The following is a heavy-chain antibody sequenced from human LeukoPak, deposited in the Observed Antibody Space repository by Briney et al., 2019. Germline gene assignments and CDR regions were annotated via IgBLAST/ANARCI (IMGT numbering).Heavy chain of an antibody. CDR3: ARYCDFASRHYMDV. J-gene: IGHJ6*03. Sequence: SETLSLTCSVSGGSISGYYWTWVRHSPGMGLEFLGWIHYSGTTAYNPSLTSRVTMSLDTSKSQLSLRLTSVTAADTAMYYCARYCDFASRHYMDVWGKGITVSVSS. V-gene: IGHV4-59*01. CDR1: GGSISGYY. CDR2: IHYSGTT. D-gene: IGHD2-21*02.